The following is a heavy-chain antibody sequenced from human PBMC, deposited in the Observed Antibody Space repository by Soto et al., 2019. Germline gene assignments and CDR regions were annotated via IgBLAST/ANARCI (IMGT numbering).Heavy chain of an antibody. Sequence: QVQLQESGPGPVKPSGTLSLTCAVSGDSISSDKWWSWVRQPPGKGLEWIGEIYHSGRTNCNPSLKRRVTISVEKSKNQFSLELSSMTAGDTAGYYCARGGGWKFDYWGQGSLVTVSS. CDR3: ARGGGWKFDY. V-gene: IGHV4-4*02. CDR1: GDSISSDKW. J-gene: IGHJ4*02. D-gene: IGHD6-19*01. CDR2: IYHSGRT.